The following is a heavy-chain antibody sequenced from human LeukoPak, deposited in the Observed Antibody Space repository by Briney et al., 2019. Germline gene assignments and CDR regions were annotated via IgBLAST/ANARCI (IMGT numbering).Heavy chain of an antibody. D-gene: IGHD4-17*01. V-gene: IGHV4-59*01. Sequence: PSETLSLTCTVSGGSISSYYWSWIRQPPGKGLEWIGYIYYSGGTNYNPSLKSRVTISVDTSKNQFSLKLSSVTAADTAVYYCARARGTVTIYDYWGQGTLVTVSS. CDR3: ARARGTVTIYDY. J-gene: IGHJ4*02. CDR2: IYYSGGT. CDR1: GGSISSYY.